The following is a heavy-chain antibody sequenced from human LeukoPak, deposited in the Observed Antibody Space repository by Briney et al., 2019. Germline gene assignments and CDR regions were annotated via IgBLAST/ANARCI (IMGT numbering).Heavy chain of an antibody. CDR3: AREESSSVWFGELLSNDAFDI. V-gene: IGHV3-11*04. Sequence: GGSLRLSCAASGFTFSDYYMSWIRQAPGKGLEWVSYISSSGSTIYYADSVKGRFTISRDNAKNSLYLQMNSLRAEDTAVYYCAREESSSVWFGELLSNDAFDIWGQGTMVTVSS. CDR2: ISSSGSTI. CDR1: GFTFSDYY. J-gene: IGHJ3*02. D-gene: IGHD3-10*01.